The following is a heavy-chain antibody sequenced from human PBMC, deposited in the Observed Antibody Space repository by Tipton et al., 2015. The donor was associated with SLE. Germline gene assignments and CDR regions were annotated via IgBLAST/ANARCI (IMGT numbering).Heavy chain of an antibody. Sequence: SLRLSCAASGFTFSSYWMHWVRQAPGKGLESVAIIRYDGSKKYYTDSVKGRFTISRDSSKNTLYLQMNSLRAEDTAVYYCAKVRTYYDFWSGYPKSGYYYYGMDVWGQGTTVTVSS. J-gene: IGHJ6*02. CDR3: AKVRTYYDFWSGYPKSGYYYYGMDV. V-gene: IGHV3-30*02. CDR2: IRYDGSKK. D-gene: IGHD3-3*01. CDR1: GFTFSSYW.